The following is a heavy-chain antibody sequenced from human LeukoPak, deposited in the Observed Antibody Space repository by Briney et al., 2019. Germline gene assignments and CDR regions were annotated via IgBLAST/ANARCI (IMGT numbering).Heavy chain of an antibody. V-gene: IGHV3-53*01. D-gene: IGHD2-15*01. Sequence: GGSLRLSCAASGFTVSSNYMTWVRQAPGKGLEWVSVIYSGGSTYYADSVKGRFTISRDNSKNTLYLQMNSLRAEDTAVYYCAKNVERGAYCSGGSCYPYYYYYMDVWGKGTTVTISS. CDR3: AKNVERGAYCSGGSCYPYYYYYMDV. J-gene: IGHJ6*03. CDR1: GFTVSSNY. CDR2: IYSGGST.